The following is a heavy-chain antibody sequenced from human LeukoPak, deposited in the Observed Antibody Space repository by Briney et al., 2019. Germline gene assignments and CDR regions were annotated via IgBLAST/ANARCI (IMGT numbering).Heavy chain of an antibody. V-gene: IGHV1-8*01. D-gene: IGHD1-7*01. CDR1: GYTFTSYD. CDR3: ARVRMDWNYFLDWFDP. CDR2: MNPNSGNT. Sequence: ASVKVSCKASGYTFTSYDINWVRQATGQGLEWMGWMNPNSGNTGYAQKFQGRVTMTRNTSISTAYMELSSLRSEDTAVYYCARVRMDWNYFLDWFDPWGQGTLVTVSS. J-gene: IGHJ5*02.